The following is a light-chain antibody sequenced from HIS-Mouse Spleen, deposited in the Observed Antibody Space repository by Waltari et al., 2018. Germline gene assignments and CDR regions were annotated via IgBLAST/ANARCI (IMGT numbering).Light chain of an antibody. CDR2: EVS. V-gene: IGLV2-14*01. J-gene: IGLJ1*01. Sequence: QSALTQPASVSGSPGQSITISCTGTSRDVGVYNYVPWYQQHPGKAPKLMIYEVSNRPSGVSNRFSGSKSDNTASLTISGLQAEDEADYYCSSYTSSSTYVFGTGTKVTVL. CDR1: SRDVGVYNY. CDR3: SSYTSSSTYV.